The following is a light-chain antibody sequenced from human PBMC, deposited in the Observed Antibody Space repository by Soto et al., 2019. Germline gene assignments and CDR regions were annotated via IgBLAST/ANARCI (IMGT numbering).Light chain of an antibody. V-gene: IGKV1-8*01. J-gene: IGKJ1*01. CDR1: QGITNY. Sequence: AIRMTQSPSSLSASTGDRVTITCRASQGITNYLVWYQQKPGKAPKVLIHAASTLQSGVSSRFSGSGSGTDFTLTISRLQSEDFATYYCQQYNTYPWTFGQGTKVDI. CDR3: QQYNTYPWT. CDR2: AAS.